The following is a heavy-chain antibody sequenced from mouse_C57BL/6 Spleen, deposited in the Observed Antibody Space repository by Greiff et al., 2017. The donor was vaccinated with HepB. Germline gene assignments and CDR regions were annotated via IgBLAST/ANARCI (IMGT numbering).Heavy chain of an antibody. V-gene: IGHV1-82*01. CDR1: GYAFSSSW. D-gene: IGHD2-5*01. Sequence: QVQLQQSGPELVKPGASVKISCKASGYAFSSSWMNWVKQRPGKGLEWIGRIYPGDGDTNYNGKFKGKATLTADKSSSTAYMQLSSLTSEDSAVYFCAIYSNYDYFDYWGQGTTLTVSS. CDR3: AIYSNYDYFDY. J-gene: IGHJ2*01. CDR2: IYPGDGDT.